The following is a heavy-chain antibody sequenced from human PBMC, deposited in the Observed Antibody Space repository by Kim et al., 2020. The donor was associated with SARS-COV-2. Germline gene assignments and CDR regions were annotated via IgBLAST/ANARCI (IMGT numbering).Heavy chain of an antibody. Sequence: SVKVSCKASGGTFSSYAISWVRQAPGQGLEWMGGIIPIFGTANYAQKFQGRVTITADESTSTAYMELSSLRSEDTAVYYCAKAAGSGWSIGAITDYFDYWGQGTLVTVSS. V-gene: IGHV1-69*13. CDR3: AKAAGSGWSIGAITDYFDY. D-gene: IGHD6-19*01. J-gene: IGHJ4*02. CDR1: GGTFSSYA. CDR2: IIPIFGTA.